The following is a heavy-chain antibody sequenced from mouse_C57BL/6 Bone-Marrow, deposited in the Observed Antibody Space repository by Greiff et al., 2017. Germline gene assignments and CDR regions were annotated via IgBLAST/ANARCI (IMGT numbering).Heavy chain of an antibody. V-gene: IGHV14-2*01. J-gene: IGHJ1*03. CDR2: IDPEDGVT. D-gene: IGHD1-1*01. CDR3: ATITTVVAPYCDV. Sequence: VQLQQSGAELVKPGASVKLSCTASGFNINDYYMHWVKQRTEQGLEWIGRIDPEDGVTKYAPKFQGKATITADTSSNTAYLQLSSLTSEDTAVYYGATITTVVAPYCDVWGTGTTVTVSS. CDR1: GFNINDYY.